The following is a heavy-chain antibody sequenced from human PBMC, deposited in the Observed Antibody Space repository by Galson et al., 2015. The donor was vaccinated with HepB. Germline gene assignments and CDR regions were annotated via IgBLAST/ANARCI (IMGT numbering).Heavy chain of an antibody. CDR1: GYTFTSYY. J-gene: IGHJ6*02. D-gene: IGHD3-22*01. CDR3: ARGGYYYDRLSWGGMDV. CDR2: INPSGGST. Sequence: SVKVSCKASGYTFTSYYMHWVRQAPGQGLEWMGIINPSGGSTSYAQKFQGRVTMTRDTSTSTVYMELSSLRSEDTAVYYCARGGYYYDRLSWGGMDVWGQGTTVTVSS. V-gene: IGHV1-46*01.